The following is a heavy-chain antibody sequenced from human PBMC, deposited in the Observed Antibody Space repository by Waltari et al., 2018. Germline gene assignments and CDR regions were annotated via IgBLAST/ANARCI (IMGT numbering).Heavy chain of an antibody. Sequence: QVQLVESGGAWVNSGRSLRLSGVGLDFTLKTLDLNWFRQAPGKGLEWVAGIWYDGSNKNYVDSVKGRFTISRDNSKNTLYLEMNSLRAEDTAVYFCARGDGGSGLGASDIWGQGTMVTVSS. CDR2: IWYDGSNK. V-gene: IGHV3-33*01. CDR3: ARGDGGSGLGASDI. J-gene: IGHJ3*02. D-gene: IGHD3-3*01. CDR1: DFTLKTLD.